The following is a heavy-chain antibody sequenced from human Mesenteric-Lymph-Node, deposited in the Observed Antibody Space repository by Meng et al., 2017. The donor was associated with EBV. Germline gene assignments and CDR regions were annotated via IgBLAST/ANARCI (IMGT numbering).Heavy chain of an antibody. Sequence: QVALVQSGAEVKKPWASVKISCKASGYTFTSYYIHWVRQAPGQGLEWMGIINPSGGSPSYAQKFQGRVTMTRDTSTNTVYMELSSLRSDDSAVYYCARCVVATRFFDHWGQGTLVTVSS. CDR2: INPSGGSP. D-gene: IGHD5-12*01. J-gene: IGHJ4*02. V-gene: IGHV1-46*01. CDR3: ARCVVATRFFDH. CDR1: GYTFTSYY.